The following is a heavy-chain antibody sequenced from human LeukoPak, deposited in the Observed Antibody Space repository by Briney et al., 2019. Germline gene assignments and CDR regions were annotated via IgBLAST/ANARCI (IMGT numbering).Heavy chain of an antibody. CDR1: GYTFTSYG. CDR3: ARDRPIIYDSSGYAPIDY. Sequence: GASVKVSCTASGYTFTSYGISWVRQAPGQGLEWMGWISAYNGNTNYAQKLQGRVTMTTDTSTSTAYMELRSLRSDDTAVCYCARDRPIIYDSSGYAPIDYWGQGTLVTVSS. D-gene: IGHD3-22*01. CDR2: ISAYNGNT. V-gene: IGHV1-18*01. J-gene: IGHJ4*02.